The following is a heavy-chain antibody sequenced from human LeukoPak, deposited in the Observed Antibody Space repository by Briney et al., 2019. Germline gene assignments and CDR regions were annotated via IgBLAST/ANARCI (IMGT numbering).Heavy chain of an antibody. V-gene: IGHV4-34*01. CDR1: GGSFSGYY. D-gene: IGHD6-6*01. Sequence: SETLSLTCAVYGGSFSGYYWSWIRQPPGKGLEWIGEINHSGSTNYNPSLKSRVTISVDTSKNQFSLKLSPVTAADTAVYYCARVVGYFDLWGRGTLVTVSS. CDR3: ARVVGYFDL. CDR2: INHSGST. J-gene: IGHJ2*01.